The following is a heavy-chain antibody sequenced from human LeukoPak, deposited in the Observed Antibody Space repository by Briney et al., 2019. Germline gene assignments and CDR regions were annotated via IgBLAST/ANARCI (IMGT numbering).Heavy chain of an antibody. CDR1: GYTFTSYA. Sequence: ASVKVSCKASGYTFTSYAMHWVRQAPGQGPEWMGWINPNSGGTKYAQKFQGRVTMTRDTSISTAYMELSWLRSDDTAVYYCAREGDVVADVNWFDPWGQGTLVTVSS. V-gene: IGHV1-2*02. D-gene: IGHD2-2*01. J-gene: IGHJ5*02. CDR3: AREGDVVADVNWFDP. CDR2: INPNSGGT.